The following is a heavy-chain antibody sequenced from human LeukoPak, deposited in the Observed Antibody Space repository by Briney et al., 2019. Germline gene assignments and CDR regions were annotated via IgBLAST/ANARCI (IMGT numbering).Heavy chain of an antibody. J-gene: IGHJ4*02. V-gene: IGHV3-43*01. D-gene: IGHD2-2*01. CDR1: GFTFDDYT. Sequence: GGSLRLSCAASGFTFDDYTFHWVRQAPGKGLEWVSLITWDGGTTYYADSVKGRFTISRDNSKNSVYLQMNGLRTEDTALYYCTKDRYCTTTSCPLDYWGQGTLVTVSS. CDR2: ITWDGGTT. CDR3: TKDRYCTTTSCPLDY.